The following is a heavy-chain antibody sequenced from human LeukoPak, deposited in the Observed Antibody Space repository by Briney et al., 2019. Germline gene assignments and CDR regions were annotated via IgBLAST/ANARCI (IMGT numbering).Heavy chain of an antibody. Sequence: GASVKVSCKVSGYTLTELSMHWVRQAPGKGLEWMGGFDPEDGETIYAQKFQGRVTMTEDTSTDTAYMELSSLRSEDTAVYYCATDPGYCSSTSCYPYGMDVWGTGTTVTVSS. V-gene: IGHV1-24*01. D-gene: IGHD2-2*03. J-gene: IGHJ6*04. CDR1: GYTLTELS. CDR2: FDPEDGET. CDR3: ATDPGYCSSTSCYPYGMDV.